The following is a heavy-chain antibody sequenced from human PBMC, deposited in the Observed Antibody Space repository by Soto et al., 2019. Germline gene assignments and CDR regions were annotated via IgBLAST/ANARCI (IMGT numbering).Heavy chain of an antibody. CDR2: INHSGST. CDR1: GGSFSGYY. J-gene: IGHJ4*02. D-gene: IGHD3-10*01. CDR3: ARVEMANKERVWFGEAELDY. V-gene: IGHV4-34*01. Sequence: SETLSLTCAVYGGSFSGYYWSWIRQPPGKGLEWIGEINHSGSTNYNPSLKSRVTISVDTSKNQFSLKLSSVTAADTAVYYCARVEMANKERVWFGEAELDYWGQGTLVTVSS.